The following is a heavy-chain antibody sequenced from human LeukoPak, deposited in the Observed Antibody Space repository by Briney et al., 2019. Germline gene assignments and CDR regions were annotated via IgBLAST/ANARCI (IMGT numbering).Heavy chain of an antibody. Sequence: SETLSLTRTVSGVAISRYYWSGIRQPPRKGLKWVGWNYFIGSTSYRPSLTRGVTLSVDTSKNQFSLKLSALSAPGTPVCFCVREGLNMVRGVIPKEAWGWSDPWGQGTLVTVSS. CDR2: NYFIGST. V-gene: IGHV4-59*12. CDR3: VREGLNMVRGVIPKEAWGWSDP. J-gene: IGHJ5*02. CDR1: GVAISRYY. D-gene: IGHD3-10*01.